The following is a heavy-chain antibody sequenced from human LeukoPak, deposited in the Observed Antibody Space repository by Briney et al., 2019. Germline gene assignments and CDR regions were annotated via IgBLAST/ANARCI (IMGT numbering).Heavy chain of an antibody. CDR3: ARQGRRTYYYDSSGHRQNWFDP. J-gene: IGHJ5*02. Sequence: PSETLSLTCAVYGGSFSGYYWSWIRQPPGKGLEWIGEINHSGSTNYNPSLKSRVTISVDTSKNQFSLKLSSVTAADTAVYYCARQGRRTYYYDSSGHRQNWFDPWGQGTLVTVSS. D-gene: IGHD3-22*01. CDR2: INHSGST. CDR1: GGSFSGYY. V-gene: IGHV4-34*01.